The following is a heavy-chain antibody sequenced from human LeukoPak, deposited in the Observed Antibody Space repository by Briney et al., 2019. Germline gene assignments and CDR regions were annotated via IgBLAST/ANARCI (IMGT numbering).Heavy chain of an antibody. Sequence: GASVKVSCKSTGYTFTSYGFSWVRQAPAQGLEWMGWISAYNGNTNNAHKLQGRVTMTTDTSTSTDYIELRSLRSDDTAVYYCARVRRPPESYSSSWFRYYYYYMDVWGKGTTVTVSS. J-gene: IGHJ6*03. CDR3: ARVRRPPESYSSSWFRYYYYYMDV. V-gene: IGHV1-18*01. CDR2: ISAYNGNT. CDR1: GYTFTSYG. D-gene: IGHD6-13*01.